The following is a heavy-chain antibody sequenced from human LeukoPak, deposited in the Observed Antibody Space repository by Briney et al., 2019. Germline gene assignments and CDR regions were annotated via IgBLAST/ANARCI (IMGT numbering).Heavy chain of an antibody. D-gene: IGHD1-26*01. CDR2: VYYSGST. Sequence: SETLSLTCVVSGGSVSGYYWGWIRQPPGRGLEWIGYVYYSGSTYYNPSLKSRVTISVDRSKNQFSLKLSSVTAADTAVYYCARDGPSGSYYYWGQGTLVTVSS. CDR1: GGSVSGYY. J-gene: IGHJ4*02. V-gene: IGHV4-59*02. CDR3: ARDGPSGSYYY.